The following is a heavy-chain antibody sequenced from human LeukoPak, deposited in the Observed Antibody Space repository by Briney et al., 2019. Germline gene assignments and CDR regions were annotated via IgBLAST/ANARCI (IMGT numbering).Heavy chain of an antibody. D-gene: IGHD3-3*01. CDR3: ARGYDFWSGLFDY. V-gene: IGHV4-59*01. Sequence: PSETLSLTCTVSGGSISSYYWSWIPPPPGKGLEWLGYLYYSGSTNYNPSLKSRVTISGDTSKNQCSLELSSVTAADTAVYYCARGYDFWSGLFDYWGQGTLVTVSS. CDR1: GGSISSYY. J-gene: IGHJ4*02. CDR2: LYYSGST.